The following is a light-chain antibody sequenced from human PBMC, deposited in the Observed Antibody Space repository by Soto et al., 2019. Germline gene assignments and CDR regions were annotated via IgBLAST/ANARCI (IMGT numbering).Light chain of an antibody. Sequence: EIVMTQSPATLSVSPGERATLSCRASQSINSELAWYQQNPGQPPTRLIYGASTRATGVPSRFTGIGSGSNLTPNISWLQYDDFAVYYCQQGHNWPITFGQRTRLEI. CDR2: GAS. J-gene: IGKJ2*01. CDR1: QSINSE. CDR3: QQGHNWPIT. V-gene: IGKV3-15*01.